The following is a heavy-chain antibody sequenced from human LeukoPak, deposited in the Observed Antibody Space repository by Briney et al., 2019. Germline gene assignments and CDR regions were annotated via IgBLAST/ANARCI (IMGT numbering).Heavy chain of an antibody. CDR2: TYYRPKWYH. CDR1: GDSISSNSAA. V-gene: IGHV6-1*01. Sequence: SQTLSLTCAISGDSISSNSAAWNWIRQSPSRGLEWLGRTYYRPKWYHDFAVSVTSRITISPDTSKNQFSLHLKSVTPDDTAVYYCARDLPESGYYHFDYWGQGTLVTVSS. J-gene: IGHJ4*02. D-gene: IGHD3-22*01. CDR3: ARDLPESGYYHFDY.